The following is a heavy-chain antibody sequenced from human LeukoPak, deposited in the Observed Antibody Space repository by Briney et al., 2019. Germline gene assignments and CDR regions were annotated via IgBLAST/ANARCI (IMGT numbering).Heavy chain of an antibody. CDR3: AKARGSSWPRFDY. Sequence: GGSLRLSCAASGFIFNTYAMSWVRQAPGKGLEWVSVISGSAESTYYADSVKGRFTISRDNSKNTLYLQMNSLRAEDTAVYYCAKARGSSWPRFDYWGQGTLVTVSS. CDR2: ISGSAEST. CDR1: GFIFNTYA. D-gene: IGHD6-13*01. J-gene: IGHJ4*02. V-gene: IGHV3-23*01.